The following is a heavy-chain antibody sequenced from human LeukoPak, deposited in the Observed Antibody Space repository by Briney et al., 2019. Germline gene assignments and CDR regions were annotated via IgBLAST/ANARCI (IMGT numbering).Heavy chain of an antibody. J-gene: IGHJ4*02. CDR2: IWYDGSNK. Sequence: PGGSLRLSCAASGFTFSSYGMHWVRQAPGKGLEWVAVIWYDGSNKYYADSVKGRFTVSRDNSKSTVYLQMNDLRGEDTAIYYCTKAKGQSWLFSHYWGRGTLVTVSS. V-gene: IGHV3-33*06. CDR1: GFTFSSYG. CDR3: TKAKGQSWLFSHY. D-gene: IGHD3-22*01.